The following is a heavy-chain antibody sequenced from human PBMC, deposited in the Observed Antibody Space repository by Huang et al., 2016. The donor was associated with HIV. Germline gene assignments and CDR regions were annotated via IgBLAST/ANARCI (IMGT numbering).Heavy chain of an antibody. V-gene: IGHV3-30-3*01. Sequence: QVQLVESGGGVVQPGRSLRLSCAASRFTFSNYAMHWVRQGPGKGVEWVAVISYDGSNKYYADSVKGRFTISRDNSKNTLYLQMNSLRAEDTTVYYCARDLWLRDLYYYYYMDVWGKGTTVTVSS. CDR1: RFTFSNYA. CDR2: ISYDGSNK. J-gene: IGHJ6*03. CDR3: ARDLWLRDLYYYYYMDV. D-gene: IGHD5-12*01.